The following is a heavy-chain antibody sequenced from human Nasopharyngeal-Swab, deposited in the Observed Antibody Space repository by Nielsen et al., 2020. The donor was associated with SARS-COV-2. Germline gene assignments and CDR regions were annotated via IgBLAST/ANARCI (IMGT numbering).Heavy chain of an antibody. J-gene: IGHJ4*02. Sequence: GESLKISCAASGFTFSSYGMHWVRQAPGKGLEWVAVISYDGSNKYYADSVKGRFTIFRDNSKNTLYLQMNSLRAEDTAVYYCAKGMLQGMDYWGQGTLVTVSS. CDR2: ISYDGSNK. D-gene: IGHD2-8*01. CDR1: GFTFSSYG. V-gene: IGHV3-30*18. CDR3: AKGMLQGMDY.